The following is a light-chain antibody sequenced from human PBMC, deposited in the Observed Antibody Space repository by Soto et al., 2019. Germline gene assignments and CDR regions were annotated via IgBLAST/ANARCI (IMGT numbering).Light chain of an antibody. CDR2: GTS. CDR3: QQFGGSPPRFT. CDR1: QTITSFY. Sequence: NVLTQSPGTLSLSPGERATLTCRASQTITSFYLAWYQQKPGQAPRLLIYGTSTRATGIPDRFSGSGSGTDFTLTIRKLEPEDFAVYYCQQFGGSPPRFTFGPGTKVEVK. J-gene: IGKJ3*01. V-gene: IGKV3-20*01.